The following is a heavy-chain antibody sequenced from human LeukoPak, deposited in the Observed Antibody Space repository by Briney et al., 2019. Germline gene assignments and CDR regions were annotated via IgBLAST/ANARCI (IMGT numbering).Heavy chain of an antibody. J-gene: IGHJ4*02. CDR2: IYTSGST. V-gene: IGHV4-61*02. CDR1: GGSISSGSYY. CDR3: ARERWGPLYGSGSYSN. Sequence: PSQTLSLTCTVSGGSISSGSYYWSWIRQPAGKGLEWIGRIYTSGSTNYNPSLKSRVTISVDTSKNQFSLKLSSVTAADTAVYYCARERWGPLYGSGSYSNWGQGTLVTVSS. D-gene: IGHD3-10*01.